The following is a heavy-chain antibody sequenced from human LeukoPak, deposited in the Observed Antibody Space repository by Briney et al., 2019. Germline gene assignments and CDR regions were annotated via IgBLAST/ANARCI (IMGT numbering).Heavy chain of an antibody. CDR1: GYTFTSYD. CDR2: MNPNSGNT. V-gene: IGHV1-18*01. J-gene: IGHJ4*02. D-gene: IGHD3-10*01. Sequence: ASVKVSCKASGYTFTSYDINWVRQATGQGLEWMGWMNPNSGNTNYAQKLQGRVTMTTDTSTSTAYMELRSLTSDDTAVYYCARDMSGSGSYRYWGQGTLVTVSS. CDR3: ARDMSGSGSYRY.